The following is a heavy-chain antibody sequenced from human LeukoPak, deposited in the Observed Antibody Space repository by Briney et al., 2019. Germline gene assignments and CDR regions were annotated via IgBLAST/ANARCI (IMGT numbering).Heavy chain of an antibody. V-gene: IGHV4-39*07. CDR2: IYHSGST. J-gene: IGHJ5*02. CDR3: ARTREGRMNWNDGGDWFDP. Sequence: PSQTLSLTCAVSGGSISSSTNWWSWVRQPPGKGLEWIGSIYHSGSTYYNPSLKSRVTISVDTSKNQFSLKLSSVTAADTAVYYCARTREGRMNWNDGGDWFDPWGQGTLVTVSS. D-gene: IGHD1-1*01. CDR1: GGSISSSTNW.